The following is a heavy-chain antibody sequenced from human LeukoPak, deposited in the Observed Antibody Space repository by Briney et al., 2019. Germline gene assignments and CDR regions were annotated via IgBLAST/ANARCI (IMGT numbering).Heavy chain of an antibody. V-gene: IGHV1-18*01. CDR2: ISTQSGNT. Sequence: ASVKVSCEASGYTLTSYGINWMRQAPGQGLEWMGWISTQSGNTNYAQKVQGRLALTTDRSTNTAYMELRSLRSDDTAVYYCARGAYGDKWGQGTMVTVSS. CDR3: ARGAYGDK. J-gene: IGHJ4*02. CDR1: GYTLTSYG. D-gene: IGHD4-17*01.